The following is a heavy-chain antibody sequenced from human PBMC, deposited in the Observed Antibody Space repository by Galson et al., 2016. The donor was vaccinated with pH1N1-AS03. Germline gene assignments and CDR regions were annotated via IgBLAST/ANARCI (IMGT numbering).Heavy chain of an antibody. CDR3: SREVPSGPREVQGLQNYGMDV. CDR1: GGIFSNYA. Sequence: SVKVSCKASGGIFSNYAISWVRQAPGQGLEWMGGIIPMLGTANYAQKFKGRVTITADDSTRTAYMELSTLTPEDTAVYYGSREVPSGPREVQGLQNYGMDVWGQGTTVTVSS. CDR2: IIPMLGTA. J-gene: IGHJ6*02. V-gene: IGHV1-69*13.